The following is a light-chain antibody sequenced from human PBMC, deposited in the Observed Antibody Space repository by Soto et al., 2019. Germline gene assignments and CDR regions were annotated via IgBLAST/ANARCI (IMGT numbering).Light chain of an antibody. V-gene: IGKV3-20*01. Sequence: EIVLTQSPVTLSSSPRQIPTLSCSASQSVSSSYLAWYQQKPGQAPRLLIYGASSRATGIPDRFSGSGSGTDFTLTISRLEPEDFAVYYCQQYGSSSWKCGQGTKV. CDR3: QQYGSSSWK. CDR1: QSVSSSY. CDR2: GAS. J-gene: IGKJ1*01.